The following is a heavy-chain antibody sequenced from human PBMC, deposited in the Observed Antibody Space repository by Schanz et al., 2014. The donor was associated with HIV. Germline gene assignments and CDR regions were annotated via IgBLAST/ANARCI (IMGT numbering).Heavy chain of an antibody. CDR3: ARRRGWGSYRYFPYGLDV. CDR1: GYMFTSCD. D-gene: IGHD3-16*02. V-gene: IGHV1-8*02. Sequence: QLVQSGAAVKNPGASVKVSCKASGYMFTSCDINWVRQATGQGLEWMGWMNPNSGNTGYAQKFQGRVTLTRDTSITTAYMELTSLRPEDTAVYYCARRRGWGSYRYFPYGLDVWGQGTTVTVSS. CDR2: MNPNSGNT. J-gene: IGHJ6*02.